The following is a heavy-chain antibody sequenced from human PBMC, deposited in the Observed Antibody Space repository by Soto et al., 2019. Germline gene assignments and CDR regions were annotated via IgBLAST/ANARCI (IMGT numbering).Heavy chain of an antibody. D-gene: IGHD1-26*01. V-gene: IGHV3-23*01. CDR1: GFTFSSYA. Sequence: EVPLLESGGGLVQPGGSLRLSCAASGFTFSSYAMRWVRQAPGKGLEWVSAISGSGGSTYYADSVKGRFTISRDNSKNTLYLQMNRPRAEDTAVYYCARRGSGSYYDYWGQGTLVTVSS. CDR3: ARRGSGSYYDY. CDR2: ISGSGGST. J-gene: IGHJ4*02.